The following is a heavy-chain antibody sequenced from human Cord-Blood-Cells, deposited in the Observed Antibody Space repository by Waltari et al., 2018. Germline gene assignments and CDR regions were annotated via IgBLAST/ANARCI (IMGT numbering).Heavy chain of an antibody. CDR1: GYSFTSYW. D-gene: IGHD2-2*01. V-gene: IGHV5-51*03. CDR3: ASTLGYCSSTSCYADAFDI. Sequence: EVQLVQSGAEVKKPGESLKISCKGSGYSFTSYWIGWVRKMPGKGPEWMGLIYPADSETRYSPYFQGQVTISADKSSGTAYLQWSSLKASDTAMYYCASTLGYCSSTSCYADAFDIWGQGTMVTVSS. J-gene: IGHJ3*02. CDR2: IYPADSET.